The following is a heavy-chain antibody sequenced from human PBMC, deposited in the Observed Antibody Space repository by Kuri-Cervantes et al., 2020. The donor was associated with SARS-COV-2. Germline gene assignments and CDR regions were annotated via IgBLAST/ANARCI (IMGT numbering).Heavy chain of an antibody. J-gene: IGHJ4*02. CDR1: GGSFSGYY. V-gene: IGHV4-34*01. CDR2: INHSGST. D-gene: IGHD3-10*01. CDR3: ARARVTLVRGVITTPYYFDY. Sequence: ESLKISCAVYGGSFSGYYWSWIRQPPGKGLEWIGEINHSGSTNYNPSLKSRVTISLDRSKNQFSLRLTSVTAADTAIYYCARARVTLVRGVITTPYYFDYWGQGTLVTVSS.